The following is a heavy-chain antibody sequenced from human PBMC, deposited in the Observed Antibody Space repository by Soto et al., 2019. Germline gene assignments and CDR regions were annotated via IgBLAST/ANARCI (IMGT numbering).Heavy chain of an antibody. V-gene: IGHV4-30-4*01. CDR3: ARKYSSSWYDY. CDR2: IYYSGST. Sequence: LTGTASSGSISSGDYCWSWSRQPPGKGLEWIGYIYYSGSTYYNPSLKSRVTISMDTSKNQFSLKLSSVTAADTAVYYCARKYSSSWYDYWGQGTLVTVSS. CDR1: SGSISSGDYC. J-gene: IGHJ4*02. D-gene: IGHD6-13*01.